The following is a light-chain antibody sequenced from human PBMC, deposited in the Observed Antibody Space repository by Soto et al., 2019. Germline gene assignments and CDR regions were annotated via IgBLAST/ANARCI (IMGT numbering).Light chain of an antibody. Sequence: QSVLTQPASVSGSPGQSSTISCTGTSSDIGAYNYVSWYQQRPGKAPKVMIYEVSDRPSGVSNRFSGSKSGNTASLTISGLQAEDEADYYCSSYTTSTVVVFGGGTKLTVL. J-gene: IGLJ2*01. CDR2: EVS. CDR1: SSDIGAYNY. CDR3: SSYTTSTVVV. V-gene: IGLV2-14*01.